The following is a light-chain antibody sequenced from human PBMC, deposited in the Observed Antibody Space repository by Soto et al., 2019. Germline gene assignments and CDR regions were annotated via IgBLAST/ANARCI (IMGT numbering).Light chain of an antibody. CDR3: QQYNDWPRT. CDR2: GAS. J-gene: IGKJ1*01. Sequence: EIVMTQSPATLSVSAGERVTLSCRASQSVSSNLAWYQQKPGQAPRLLIYGASTRATDIPVRFSGSGSGTEFTLTISSLQSEDFAVYYCQQYNDWPRTFGQGTKVDI. CDR1: QSVSSN. V-gene: IGKV3-15*01.